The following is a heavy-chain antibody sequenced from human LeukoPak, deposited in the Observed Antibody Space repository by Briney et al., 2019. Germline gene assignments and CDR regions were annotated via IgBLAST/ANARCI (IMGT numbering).Heavy chain of an antibody. D-gene: IGHD6-13*01. Sequence: PSETLSLACAVYGGSFSGYYWSWIRQPPGKGLEWIGEINHSGSTNYNPSLKSRVTISVDTSKNQFSLKLSSVPAADTAVYYCARGRWASSSWRKRGAFDIWGQGTMVSVCS. CDR2: INHSGST. CDR3: ARGRWASSSWRKRGAFDI. V-gene: IGHV4-34*01. CDR1: GGSFSGYY. J-gene: IGHJ3*02.